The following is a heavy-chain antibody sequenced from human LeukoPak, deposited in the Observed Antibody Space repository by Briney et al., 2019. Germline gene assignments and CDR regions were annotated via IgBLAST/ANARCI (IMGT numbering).Heavy chain of an antibody. CDR2: IYYSGSGST. Sequence: SETLSLTCTVSGGSISNDCWSWIRQPPGKGLEWIGYIYYSGSGSTNYNPSLKSRVTISVDTSKNQFSLKLSSVTAADTAVYYCARQSVGATPFDYWGQGTLVTVSS. V-gene: IGHV4-59*08. D-gene: IGHD1-26*01. CDR1: GGSISNDC. J-gene: IGHJ4*02. CDR3: ARQSVGATPFDY.